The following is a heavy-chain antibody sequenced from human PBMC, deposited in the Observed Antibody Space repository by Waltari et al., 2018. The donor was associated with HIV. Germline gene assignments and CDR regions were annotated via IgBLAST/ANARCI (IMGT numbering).Heavy chain of an antibody. CDR3: ARETPYYYGSGSYYNIFDY. Sequence: QVQLVQSGAEVKKPGASVKVSCKASGYTFTSFRISWVRPAPGQGLEWMGWISAYNGNTNYAQKLQGRVTMTTDTSTSTAYMELRSLRSDDTAVYYCARETPYYYGSGSYYNIFDYWGQGTLVTVSS. J-gene: IGHJ4*02. CDR1: GYTFTSFR. V-gene: IGHV1-18*01. D-gene: IGHD3-10*01. CDR2: ISAYNGNT.